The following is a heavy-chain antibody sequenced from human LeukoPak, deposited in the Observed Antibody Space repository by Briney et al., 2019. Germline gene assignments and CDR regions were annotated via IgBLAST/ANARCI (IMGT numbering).Heavy chain of an antibody. D-gene: IGHD5-24*01. CDR1: GFTSSNYA. CDR2: VSHDGIQT. CDR3: ARDGGGGYNQIDF. Sequence: TGGSLRLSCAASGFTSSNYAMHWVRQGLVKGLESMAVVSHDGIQTYYADSVKGRFTISRDNSKSTLFLQMNSLRAEDTAVYYCARDGGGGYNQIDFWGQGTLVTVSS. J-gene: IGHJ4*02. V-gene: IGHV3-30-3*01.